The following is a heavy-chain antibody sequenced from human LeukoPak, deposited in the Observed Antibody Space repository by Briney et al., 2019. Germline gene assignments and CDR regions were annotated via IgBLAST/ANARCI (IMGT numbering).Heavy chain of an antibody. D-gene: IGHD2-15*01. CDR1: GGTFSSYA. Sequence: SVKVSCKASGGTFSSYAISWVRQAPGQGLEWMGRIIPIFGTANYAQKLQGRVTITTDESTSTAYMELSSLRSEDTAVYYCARDGCSGGSCYSFAFDYWGQGTLVTVSS. CDR3: ARDGCSGGSCYSFAFDY. V-gene: IGHV1-69*05. J-gene: IGHJ4*02. CDR2: IIPIFGTA.